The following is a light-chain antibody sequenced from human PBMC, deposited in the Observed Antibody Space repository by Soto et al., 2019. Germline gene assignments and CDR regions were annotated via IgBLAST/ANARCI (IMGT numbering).Light chain of an antibody. Sequence: QSVLAQPASVSGSPGQSIAISCTGSSSDVGAYNFVSWYQHHPGKVPKLLIHGVSVRPSGISDRFSGSKSGNTASLTISGLQADDEADYYCCSYTTTRPYVFGSGTKATVL. J-gene: IGLJ1*01. CDR3: CSYTTTRPYV. V-gene: IGLV2-14*03. CDR1: SSDVGAYNF. CDR2: GVS.